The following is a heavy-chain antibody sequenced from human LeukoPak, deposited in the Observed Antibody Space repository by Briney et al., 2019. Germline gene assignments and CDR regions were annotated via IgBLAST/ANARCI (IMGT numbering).Heavy chain of an antibody. CDR2: ISSTSGEI. CDR1: GFTFSRYV. J-gene: IGHJ3*02. CDR3: VRRDIYTTSSWGAFDI. D-gene: IGHD6-6*01. V-gene: IGHV3-23*01. Sequence: GGSLRLSCAASGFTFSRYVMSWVRQVPGRRPDWVSTISSTSGEIFYADSVKGRFTISRDNSNNMVYLQMDSLRTDDTALYYCVRRDIYTTSSWGAFDIWGQGTLVTVSS.